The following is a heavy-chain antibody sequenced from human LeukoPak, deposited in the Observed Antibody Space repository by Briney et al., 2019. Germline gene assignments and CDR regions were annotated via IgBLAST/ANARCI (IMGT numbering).Heavy chain of an antibody. V-gene: IGHV3-53*01. CDR2: IYSGGTA. CDR3: AKGFRSDMDV. CDR1: GLTVSSNY. J-gene: IGHJ6*03. Sequence: PGGSLRLSCTASGLTVSSNYMSWVRQAPGKGLEWVSVIYSGGTASYAYSVKGRFTISRDKSKNTLYLQMNSLRPEDTAVYYCAKGFRSDMDVWGKGTTVTISS.